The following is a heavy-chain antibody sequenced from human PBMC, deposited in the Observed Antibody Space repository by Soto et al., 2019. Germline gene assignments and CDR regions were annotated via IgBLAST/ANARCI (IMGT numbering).Heavy chain of an antibody. CDR3: AKNIVRGHWYFDL. J-gene: IGHJ2*01. Sequence: QVQLVESGGGVVQPGKSLRLSCAASGIAFSGCGMFWVRQTPSKGLEWVAALSSDGSQKYYADSVKGRFTISRDNSKNTLYVQMNGLTTEDTAVYYCAKNIVRGHWYFDLWGRGTLVTVSS. CDR2: LSSDGSQK. CDR1: GIAFSGCG. V-gene: IGHV3-30*18. D-gene: IGHD3-10*01.